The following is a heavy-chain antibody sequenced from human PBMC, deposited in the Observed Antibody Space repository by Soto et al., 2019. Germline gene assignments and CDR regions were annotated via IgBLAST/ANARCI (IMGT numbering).Heavy chain of an antibody. CDR3: ARGVTAGVDY. D-gene: IGHD1-26*01. CDR1: GYSVTSLD. Sequence: SVKVSCKSSGYSVTSLDINWVRQTTGQGLEWMGWMQPSSGRTGYAQKFQGRVTMTRDTSINTAYMELSSLTSDDTAFYYCARGVTAGVDYWGQGTLVTVSS. V-gene: IGHV1-8*01. CDR2: MQPSSGRT. J-gene: IGHJ4*02.